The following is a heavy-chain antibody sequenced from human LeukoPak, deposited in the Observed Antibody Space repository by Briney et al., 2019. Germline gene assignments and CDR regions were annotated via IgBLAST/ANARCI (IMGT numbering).Heavy chain of an antibody. Sequence: GGSLRLSCAASGLTFSSYSMNWVRQAPGKGLERVSSISSSSSYIYYADSVKGRFTISRDNAKNSLYLQMNSLRAEDTAVYYCARVVTMVRGIPDYWGQGTLVTVSS. CDR2: ISSSSSYI. CDR1: GLTFSSYS. CDR3: ARVVTMVRGIPDY. J-gene: IGHJ4*02. D-gene: IGHD3-10*01. V-gene: IGHV3-21*01.